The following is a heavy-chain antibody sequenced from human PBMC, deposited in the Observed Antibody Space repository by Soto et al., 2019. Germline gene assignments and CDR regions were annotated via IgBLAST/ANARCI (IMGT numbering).Heavy chain of an antibody. V-gene: IGHV3-30*04. J-gene: IGHJ3*02. CDR1: GFTFSSYA. D-gene: IGHD3-22*01. CDR3: ARGSDRSAFDI. Sequence: GGSLRLSCAASGFTFSSYAMHWVRQAPGKGLEWVAVISYDGSNKYYADSVKGRFTISRDNSKNTLYLQMNSLRAEDTAVYYCARGSDRSAFDIWGQGTMVTVSS. CDR2: ISYDGSNK.